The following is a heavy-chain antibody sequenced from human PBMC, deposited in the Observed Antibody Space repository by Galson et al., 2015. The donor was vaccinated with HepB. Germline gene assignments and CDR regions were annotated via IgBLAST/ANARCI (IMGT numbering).Heavy chain of an antibody. D-gene: IGHD3-10*01. CDR2: IKQDGSEK. CDR1: GFTFSSYW. CDR3: ARTVYPYGSGNDI. J-gene: IGHJ3*02. V-gene: IGHV3-7*01. Sequence: SLRLSCAVSGFTFSSYWMSWVRQAPGKGLAWVGNIKQDGSEKFYVDSVKGRFTISRDNAKNSLYLQMNSLRAEDTAVYYCARTVYPYGSGNDIWGQGTMVTVSS.